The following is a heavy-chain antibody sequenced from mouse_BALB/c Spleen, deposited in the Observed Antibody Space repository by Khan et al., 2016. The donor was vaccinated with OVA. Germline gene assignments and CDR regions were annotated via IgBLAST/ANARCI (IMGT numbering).Heavy chain of an antibody. CDR2: IYPTYVDT. CDR3: ARPDSGTVFDY. D-gene: IGHD4-1*01. V-gene: IGHV1S56*01. J-gene: IGHJ2*01. CDR1: GYTFTSYY. Sequence: SGPELVKPGASVRISCKASGYTFTSYYIHWVRQRPGQGLEWIGWIYPTYVDTKYNEKFKDKATLTADKSSSAAYMQFSSLASEDSAVYFCARPDSGTVFDYWGQGTTLTVSS.